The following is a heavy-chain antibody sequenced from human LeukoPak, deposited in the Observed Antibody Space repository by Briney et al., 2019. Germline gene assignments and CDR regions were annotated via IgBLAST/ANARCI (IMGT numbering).Heavy chain of an antibody. V-gene: IGHV1-2*02. D-gene: IGHD2-2*01. CDR1: GYTFTGYY. J-gene: IGHJ4*02. CDR2: INPNSGGT. Sequence: ASVKVSCKASGYTFTGYYLHWVRQAPGQGLEWMGWINPNSGGTDYAQKFQGRVTMTRDTSISTAYMELSRLRSDDTAVYYCARDLVVVPTATPYFDYWGQGTLVTFSS. CDR3: ARDLVVVPTATPYFDY.